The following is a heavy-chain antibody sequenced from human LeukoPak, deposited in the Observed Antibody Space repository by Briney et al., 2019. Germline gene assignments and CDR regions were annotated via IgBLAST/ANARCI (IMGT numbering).Heavy chain of an antibody. CDR3: ARGLEADYVWGTYPFPDY. D-gene: IGHD3-16*01. CDR1: SGSIGGYS. CDR2: ISYTGIT. J-gene: IGHJ4*02. Sequence: PSETLSLTCSVSSGSIGGYSWTWVRQPPGKRLEYIGYISYTGITYYNPSLMSRVTISVATSKNQFSLKLASVTAADTAVYYCARGLEADYVWGTYPFPDYWGQGTLVTVSS. V-gene: IGHV4-59*12.